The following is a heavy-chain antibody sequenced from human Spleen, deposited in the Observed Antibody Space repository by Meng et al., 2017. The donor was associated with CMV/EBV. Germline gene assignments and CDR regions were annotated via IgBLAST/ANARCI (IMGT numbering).Heavy chain of an antibody. CDR2: ISSSGSTI. D-gene: IGHD2-21*01. J-gene: IGHJ3*02. CDR1: GFTFSSYE. V-gene: IGHV3-48*03. CDR3: ARAYCGDDCYSSPFDI. Sequence: GESLKISCAASGFTFSSYEMNWVRQAPGKGLEWVSYISSSGSTIYYADSVKGRFTISRDNAKNSLYLQMNRLRAEDTAVYYCARAYCGDDCYSSPFDIWGQGTMVTVSS.